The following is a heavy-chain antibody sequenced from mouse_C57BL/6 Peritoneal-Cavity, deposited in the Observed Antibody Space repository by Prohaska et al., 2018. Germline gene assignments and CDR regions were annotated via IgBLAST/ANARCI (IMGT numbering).Heavy chain of an antibody. V-gene: IGHV11-2*01. J-gene: IGHJ1*03. Sequence: EVQLLETGGGLVQPGGSRGLSCEGSGFTFSGFWMCWVRQTPGKTLEWIGDINSDGIAINYAPSIKDRFTIFRDNDKSTLYLQMSNVRSEDTATYFCMRYGNYWYFDVWGTGTTVTVSS. CDR2: INSDGIAI. CDR3: MRYGNYWYFDV. CDR1: GFTFSGFW. D-gene: IGHD2-1*01.